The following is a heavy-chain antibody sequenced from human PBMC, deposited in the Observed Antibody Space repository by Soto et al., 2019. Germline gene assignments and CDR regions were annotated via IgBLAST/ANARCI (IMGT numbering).Heavy chain of an antibody. CDR1: GYTFTNYG. V-gene: IGHV1-18*01. J-gene: IGHJ4*02. CDR2: VSAYNRNT. D-gene: IGHD2-2*01. CDR3: ARERQYEPLLY. Sequence: QVQLVQSGVEVKKPGASVKVSCQASGYTFTNYGITWLRQAPGQGLEWMGWVSAYNRNTNYAQRFQDRVTMTTDTATRTAYMGLRNLKSEDTASYFWARERQYEPLLYWGQGTLVNVSS.